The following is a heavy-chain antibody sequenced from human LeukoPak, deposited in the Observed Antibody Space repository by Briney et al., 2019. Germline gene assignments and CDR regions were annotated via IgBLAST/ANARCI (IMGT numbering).Heavy chain of an antibody. CDR3: ATSDCSSTSCSPFFHH. J-gene: IGHJ1*01. Sequence: PSETLSLTCRVSGYSIISGYYWGWIRQPPGKGLEWIGCIYHSGSTNYTPSLKSPATISIDTSKNLFSVKLSSVTAEDTAVYYCATSDCSSTSCSPFFHHWGQGTLATVSS. V-gene: IGHV4-38-2*01. CDR2: IYHSGST. CDR1: GYSIISGYY. D-gene: IGHD2-2*01.